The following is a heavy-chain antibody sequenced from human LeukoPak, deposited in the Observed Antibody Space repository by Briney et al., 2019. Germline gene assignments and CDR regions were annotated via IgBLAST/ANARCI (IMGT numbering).Heavy chain of an antibody. D-gene: IGHD2-2*01. CDR1: GYSFTSYW. CDR2: IYPGDSDT. V-gene: IGHV5-51*01. CDR3: ARGYCSSTSCYAGRAFDI. Sequence: GESLKISCKGSGYSFTSYWIGWVRQMPGKGLERMGIIYPGDSDTRYSPSFQGQVTISADKSISTAYVQWSSLKASDTAMYYCARGYCSSTSCYAGRAFDIWGQGTMVTVS. J-gene: IGHJ3*02.